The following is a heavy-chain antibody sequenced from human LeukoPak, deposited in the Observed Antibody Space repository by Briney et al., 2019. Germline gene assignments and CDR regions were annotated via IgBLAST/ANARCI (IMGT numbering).Heavy chain of an antibody. Sequence: PGRSLRLSCAASGFTFIDYDMHWVRQVIGKGLEWVSAIGIRGDTHYSGSVKGRFTISRENAESSLYLQMNSLGAEDTAVYYCARGGIQVSGIDEFDYWGQGTLVTVSS. CDR2: IGIRGDT. CDR1: GFTFIDYD. V-gene: IGHV3-13*01. CDR3: ARGGIQVSGIDEFDY. J-gene: IGHJ4*02. D-gene: IGHD6-19*01.